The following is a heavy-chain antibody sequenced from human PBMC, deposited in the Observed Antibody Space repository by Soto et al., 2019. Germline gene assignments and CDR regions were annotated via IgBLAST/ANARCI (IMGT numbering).Heavy chain of an antibody. J-gene: IGHJ4*02. D-gene: IGHD1-26*01. V-gene: IGHV3-23*01. CDR1: GFTFSSYA. Sequence: GGSLRLSCAASGFTFSSYAMSWVRQAPGKGLEWVSAISGSGGSTYYADSVKGRFTVSRDNSKNTLYLQMKSLRAEDTAVYSCARGLVGATVFDYWGQGTLVTVSS. CDR2: ISGSGGST. CDR3: ARGLVGATVFDY.